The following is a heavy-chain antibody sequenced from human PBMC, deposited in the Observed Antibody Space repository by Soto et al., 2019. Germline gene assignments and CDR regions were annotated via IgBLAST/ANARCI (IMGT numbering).Heavy chain of an antibody. J-gene: IGHJ4*02. CDR3: AKDLDYYDSSDGGGVDY. CDR1: GFTFSRYG. D-gene: IGHD3-22*01. Sequence: QVQLVESGGGVVQPGRSLRLSCAASGFTFSRYGMHWVRQAPGKGLEWVAVISYDGSNKYYADSVKGRFTISRDNSKNRLYLQMNSLRAEDTAVYYCAKDLDYYDSSDGGGVDYWGQGTLVTVSS. CDR2: ISYDGSNK. V-gene: IGHV3-30*18.